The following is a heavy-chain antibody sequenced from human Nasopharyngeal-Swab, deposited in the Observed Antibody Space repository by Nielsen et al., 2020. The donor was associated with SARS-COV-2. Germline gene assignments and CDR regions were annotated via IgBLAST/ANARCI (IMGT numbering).Heavy chain of an antibody. CDR3: AKGSWLQLNYYYGMDV. CDR1: GFTFSSYG. J-gene: IGHJ6*02. D-gene: IGHD5-24*01. CDR2: ISYDGSNK. Sequence: GGSLRLSCAASGFTFSSYGMRWVRQAPGKGLEWVAVISYDGSNKYYADSVKGRFTISRDNSKNTLYLQMNSLRAEDTAVYYCAKGSWLQLNYYYGMDVWGQGTTVTVSS. V-gene: IGHV3-30*18.